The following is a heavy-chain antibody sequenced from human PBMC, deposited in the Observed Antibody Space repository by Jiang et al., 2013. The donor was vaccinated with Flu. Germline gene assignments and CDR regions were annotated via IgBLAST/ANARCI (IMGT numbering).Heavy chain of an antibody. CDR2: INPSDGTT. CDR3: ARAPYRDPGDF. CDR1: GYTFNSYY. D-gene: IGHD4-17*01. J-gene: IGHJ4*02. V-gene: IGHV1-46*02. Sequence: SGAEVKKPGASVKVSCRASGYTFNSYYLHWVRQAPGQGLEWMGIINPSDGTTSYAPKFQGRVTVTKDTSTSTVYMELRSLRSEDTAVYYCARAPYRDPGDFWGRGTLVTVSS.